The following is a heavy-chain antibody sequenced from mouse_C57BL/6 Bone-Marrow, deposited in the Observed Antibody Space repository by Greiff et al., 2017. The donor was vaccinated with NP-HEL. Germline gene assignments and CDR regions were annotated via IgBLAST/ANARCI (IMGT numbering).Heavy chain of an antibody. J-gene: IGHJ4*01. CDR2: IDPNSGGP. V-gene: IGHV1-72*01. Sequence: VQLQQPGAELVKPGASVKLSCKASGYTFTSYWMHWVKQRPGRGLEWIGRIDPNSGGPKYNEKFKSQATLTVDKPSSTAYMQLSILTSEDSAVYYCARYYYGSYYAMDYWGQGTSVTVSS. CDR3: ARYYYGSYYAMDY. CDR1: GYTFTSYW. D-gene: IGHD1-1*01.